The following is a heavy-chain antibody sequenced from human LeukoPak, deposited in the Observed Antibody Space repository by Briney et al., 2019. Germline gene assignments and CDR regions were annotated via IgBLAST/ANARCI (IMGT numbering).Heavy chain of an antibody. CDR2: IYSGGST. J-gene: IGHJ4*02. CDR3: ARSRTSPTYYYGSGSYEIGY. Sequence: GGSLRLSCAASGFTVSSNYMSWVRQAPGKGLEWVSVIYSGGSTYYADSVKGRFTISRDNSKNTLYLQMNSLRAEDTAVYYCARSRTSPTYYYGSGSYEIGYWGQGTLVTVSS. V-gene: IGHV3-66*01. D-gene: IGHD3-10*01. CDR1: GFTVSSNY.